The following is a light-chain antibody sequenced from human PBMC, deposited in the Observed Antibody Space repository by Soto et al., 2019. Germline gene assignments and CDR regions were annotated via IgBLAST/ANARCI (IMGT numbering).Light chain of an antibody. CDR2: KAS. CDR3: QQYHLYWT. V-gene: IGKV1-5*03. J-gene: IGKJ1*01. Sequence: DIQMTQSPSTLPASVGDRVTIICRASQPISDWLAWYQQKPGKVPKLLIYKASSLESGVPSRFSGSGSGTEFSLTISSLQPDDFATYYCQQYHLYWTFGQGTKVDIK. CDR1: QPISDW.